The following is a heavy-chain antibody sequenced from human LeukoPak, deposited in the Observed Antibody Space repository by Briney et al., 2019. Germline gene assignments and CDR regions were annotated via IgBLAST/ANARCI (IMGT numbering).Heavy chain of an antibody. J-gene: IGHJ4*02. D-gene: IGHD1-26*01. V-gene: IGHV1-2*02. CDR2: NNPNSGGT. CDR1: GYTFTSYY. CDR3: AREVIVGATSCFDY. Sequence: ASVKVSCKASGYTFTSYYMHWVRQAPGQGLEWMGWNNPNSGGTNYAQKFQGRVTMTRDTSISTAYMELSRLRSDDTAVYYCAREVIVGATSCFDYWGQGTLVTVSS.